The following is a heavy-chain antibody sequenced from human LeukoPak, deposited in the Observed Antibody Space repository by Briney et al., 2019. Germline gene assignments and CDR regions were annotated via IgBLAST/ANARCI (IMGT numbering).Heavy chain of an antibody. Sequence: ASVKVSCKASGYTFTSYGISWVRQAPGQGLEWMGWISAYNGNTNYAQKLQGRVTMTTDTSTSTAYMELRSLRSDDTAVYYCARASGIANYYYYYYMDVWGKGTTVTVSS. D-gene: IGHD6-13*01. V-gene: IGHV1-18*01. J-gene: IGHJ6*03. CDR1: GYTFTSYG. CDR2: ISAYNGNT. CDR3: ARASGIANYYYYYYMDV.